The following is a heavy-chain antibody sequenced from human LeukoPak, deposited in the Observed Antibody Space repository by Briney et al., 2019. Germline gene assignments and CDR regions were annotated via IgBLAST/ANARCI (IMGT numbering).Heavy chain of an antibody. CDR3: ARESGWGSGSSYNWFDP. Sequence: SETLSLTCTVSGGSINDYYWFWIRQPPGKGLEWIGYIYYSGSTNYNPSLKSRVTISVDTSKNQFSLKLSSVTAADTAVYYCARESGWGSGSSYNWFDPWGQGTLVTVSS. D-gene: IGHD3-10*01. CDR2: IYYSGST. V-gene: IGHV4-59*01. CDR1: GGSINDYY. J-gene: IGHJ5*02.